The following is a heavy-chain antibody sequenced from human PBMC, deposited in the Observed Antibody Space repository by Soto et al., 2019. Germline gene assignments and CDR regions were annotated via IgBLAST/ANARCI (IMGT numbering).Heavy chain of an antibody. J-gene: IGHJ4*02. CDR2: IHYSGTT. CDR1: GGSMRNYF. D-gene: IGHD6-13*01. Sequence: PSETLSLTRTVSGGSMRNYFWTWIRQPPGKALEWIGYIHYSGTTSFFPSYNPSLRSRVTISEDTSKNQFSLKLLSVTTADTAVYFCAAGEASSRNLAPYYLDFWGQGTLVTVSS. V-gene: IGHV4-59*01. CDR3: AAGEASSRNLAPYYLDF.